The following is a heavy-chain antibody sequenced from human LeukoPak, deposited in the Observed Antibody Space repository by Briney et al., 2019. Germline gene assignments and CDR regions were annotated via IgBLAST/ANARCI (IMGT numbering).Heavy chain of an antibody. Sequence: GASVKVSCKASGYTFTSYYMHWVRQAPGQGLEWMGIINPSGGSTSYAQKFQGRVTMTRDTSTSTVYMELSSLRSEDTAVYYCARDLVLAAAGKGGWFDPLGPGNPGHRLL. CDR1: GYTFTSYY. V-gene: IGHV1-46*01. CDR3: ARDLVLAAAGKGGWFDP. CDR2: INPSGGST. J-gene: IGHJ5*02. D-gene: IGHD6-13*01.